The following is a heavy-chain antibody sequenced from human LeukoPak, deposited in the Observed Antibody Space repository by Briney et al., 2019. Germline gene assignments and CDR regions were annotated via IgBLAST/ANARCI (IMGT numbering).Heavy chain of an antibody. D-gene: IGHD3-9*01. CDR2: ISYDGSNK. CDR1: GFTFSSYG. Sequence: GGSLRLSCAASGFTFSSYGMHWVRQAPGKGLEWVAVISYDGSNKYYADSVKGRFTISRDNAKNSLYLQMNSLRAEDTAVYYCARPRWDYDILTGYSFDYWGQGTLVTVSS. J-gene: IGHJ4*02. V-gene: IGHV3-30*03. CDR3: ARPRWDYDILTGYSFDY.